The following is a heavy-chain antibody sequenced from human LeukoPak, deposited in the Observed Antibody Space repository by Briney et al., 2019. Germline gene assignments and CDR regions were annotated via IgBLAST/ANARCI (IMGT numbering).Heavy chain of an antibody. CDR1: GFTFSSYA. CDR2: ISGSSRST. V-gene: IGHV3-23*01. CDR3: AKGIYDMEV. Sequence: GGSLRLSCAASGFTFSSYAMNWVRQAPGKGLEWVSTISGSSRSTYYADSAKGRFAISRDNSKNTLYLQMNSLRAEDTAVYFCAKGIYDMEVWGQGATFTVSS. J-gene: IGHJ6*02.